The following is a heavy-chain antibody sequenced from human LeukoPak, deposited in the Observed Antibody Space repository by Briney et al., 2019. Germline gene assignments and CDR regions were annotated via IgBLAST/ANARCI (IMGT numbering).Heavy chain of an antibody. Sequence: GSLRLSCAASGFTFSSYWMSWVRQAPGKGLEWVANIKQDGSEKYYVDSVKGRFTISRDNAKNSLYLQMNSLRAEDTAVYYCARVSSSSWWALDYWGQGTLVTVSS. V-gene: IGHV3-7*01. J-gene: IGHJ4*02. CDR2: IKQDGSEK. D-gene: IGHD6-13*01. CDR3: ARVSSSSWWALDY. CDR1: GFTFSSYW.